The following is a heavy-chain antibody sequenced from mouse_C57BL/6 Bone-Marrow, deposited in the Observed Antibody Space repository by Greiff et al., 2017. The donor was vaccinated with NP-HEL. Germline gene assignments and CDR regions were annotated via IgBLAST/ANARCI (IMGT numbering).Heavy chain of an antibody. V-gene: IGHV1-5*01. Sequence: EVQLQQSGTVLARPGASVKMSCKTSGYTFTSYWMHWVKQRPGQGLEWIGAIYPGNSDTSYNQKFKGKAKLTAVTSASTAYMELSSLTNEDSAVYYCTRRRFYSNYVFAYWGQGTLVTVSA. CDR2: IYPGNSDT. CDR1: GYTFTSYW. J-gene: IGHJ3*01. CDR3: TRRRFYSNYVFAY. D-gene: IGHD2-5*01.